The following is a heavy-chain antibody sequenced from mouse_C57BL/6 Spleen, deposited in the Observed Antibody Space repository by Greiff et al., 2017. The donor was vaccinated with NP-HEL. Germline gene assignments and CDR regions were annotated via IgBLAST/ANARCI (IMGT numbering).Heavy chain of an antibody. D-gene: IGHD4-1*01. J-gene: IGHJ3*01. CDR3: ASLTGTFAY. Sequence: QVQLKESGAELVRPGTSVKVSCKASGYAFTNYLIEWVKQRPGQGLEWIGVINPGSGGTNYNEKFKGKATLTADKSSSTAYMQLSSLTSEDSAVYFCASLTGTFAYWGQGTLVTVSA. V-gene: IGHV1-54*01. CDR1: GYAFTNYL. CDR2: INPGSGGT.